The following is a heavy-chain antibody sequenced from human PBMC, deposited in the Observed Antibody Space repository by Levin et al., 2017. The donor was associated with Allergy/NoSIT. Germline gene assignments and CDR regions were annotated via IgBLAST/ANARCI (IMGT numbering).Heavy chain of an antibody. CDR3: ARDAFEIVVVPAANSTRYYYYYYGDV. V-gene: IGHV4-59*01. CDR1: GGSISSYY. J-gene: IGHJ6*03. D-gene: IGHD2-2*01. Sequence: SETLSLTCTVSGGSISSYYWSWIRQPPGKGLEWIGYIYYSGSTNYNPPLKSRVTISVDTSKNQFSLKLSSVTAADTAVYYCARDAFEIVVVPAANSTRYYYYYYGDVWGKGTTVTVS. CDR2: IYYSGST.